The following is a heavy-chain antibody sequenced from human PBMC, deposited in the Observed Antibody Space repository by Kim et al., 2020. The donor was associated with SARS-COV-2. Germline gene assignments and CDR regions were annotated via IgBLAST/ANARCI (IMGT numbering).Heavy chain of an antibody. Sequence: SETLSLTCTVSGGSFNYYWSWIRPAAGKGLEWIGRIYPSGSSNYNPSLKSRVTMSVDTSKNQFSLKLTSVTAADTAVYYCAREGNGYPDYWGQGTLVTVSS. V-gene: IGHV4-4*07. CDR2: IYPSGSS. J-gene: IGHJ4*02. D-gene: IGHD6-13*01. CDR3: AREGNGYPDY. CDR1: GGSFNYY.